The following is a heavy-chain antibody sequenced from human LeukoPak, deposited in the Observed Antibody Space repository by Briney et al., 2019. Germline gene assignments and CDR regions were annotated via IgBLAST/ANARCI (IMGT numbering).Heavy chain of an antibody. J-gene: IGHJ4*02. CDR1: GFTFSDYY. CDR3: ARPAYCGGNCYYFPDY. CDR2: ISSGGSTI. D-gene: IGHD2-21*02. Sequence: GGSLRLSCAASGFTFSDYYMSWIRQAPGKGLEWVSYISSGGSTIYYADSVKGRATISRDNAKNSLYPQMNSLRAEDTAVYYCARPAYCGGNCYYFPDYWGQGTLVTVSS. V-gene: IGHV3-11*04.